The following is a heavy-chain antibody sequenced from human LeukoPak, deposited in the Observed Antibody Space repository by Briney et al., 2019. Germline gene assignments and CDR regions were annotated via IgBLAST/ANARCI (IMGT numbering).Heavy chain of an antibody. CDR3: ARPHDYGEDYFDY. J-gene: IGHJ4*02. Sequence: GASVPVSCKASGYTFTSYGISWVRQAPGRGLAWMGWGSASTRNTNYAQKLQGSVTMTTDTSTSTDYMERRSLRSYYTTVYYSARPHDYGEDYFDYWGQGTLVTVSS. CDR1: GYTFTSYG. V-gene: IGHV1-18*01. CDR2: GSASTRNT. D-gene: IGHD4-17*01.